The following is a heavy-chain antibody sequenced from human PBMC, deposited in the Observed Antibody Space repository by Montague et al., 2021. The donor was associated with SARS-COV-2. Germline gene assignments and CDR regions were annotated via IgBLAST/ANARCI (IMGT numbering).Heavy chain of an antibody. CDR2: TYYRSKWYY. V-gene: IGHV6-1*01. J-gene: IGHJ4*02. D-gene: IGHD6-19*01. Sequence: CAISGDSVSSNRAAWNWIRQSPSRGLEWLGRTYYRSKWYYEYAVSLKSRITINPDTSKNQFSLQVKSMTPEDTAVYYCALAVAGRGGYDYWGQGTLVTVPS. CDR1: GDSVSSNRAA. CDR3: ALAVAGRGGYDY.